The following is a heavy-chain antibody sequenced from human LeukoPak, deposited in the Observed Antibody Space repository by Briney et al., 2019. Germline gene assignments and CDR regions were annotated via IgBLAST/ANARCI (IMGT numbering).Heavy chain of an antibody. CDR1: GGSISSYY. CDR3: VREHVGYSYVSGFFDY. CDR2: IYTSGST. D-gene: IGHD5-18*01. Sequence: SETLSLTCTVSGGSISSYYWSWIRQPAGKGLEWIGRIYTSGSTNYNPSLKSRVTMSVDTSKNQFSLKLSSVTAADTAVYYCVREHVGYSYVSGFFDYWGQGTLVTVSS. J-gene: IGHJ4*02. V-gene: IGHV4-4*07.